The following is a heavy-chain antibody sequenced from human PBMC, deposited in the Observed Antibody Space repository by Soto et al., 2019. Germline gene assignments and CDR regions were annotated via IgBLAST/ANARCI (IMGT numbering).Heavy chain of an antibody. CDR2: IYYSWST. Sequence: QLQLQESGPGLVKPSETLSLTCTVYGCSIRSSSYYWGWIRQPPGKGLEWIGSIYYSWSTYYNPSLTSRVTISVDTSKSRFSLQLSSVTAADTAVYYCARRCSSTSFYAHDAFDIWGKGTMVTVSS. V-gene: IGHV4-39*01. CDR1: GCSIRSSSYY. CDR3: ARRCSSTSFYAHDAFDI. D-gene: IGHD2-2*01. J-gene: IGHJ3*02.